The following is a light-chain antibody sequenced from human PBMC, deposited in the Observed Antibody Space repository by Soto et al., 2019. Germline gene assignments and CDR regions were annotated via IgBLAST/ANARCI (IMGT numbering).Light chain of an antibody. CDR3: LSYDTANQV. CDR1: SGNIASNF. J-gene: IGLJ2*01. Sequence: NFMLTQPHSVSESPGRTVTISCTRSSGNIASNFVQWLQQRPGSSPTTVIYEDNQRPSGVPDRFSGSIDSSSNSASLTISGLQAEDEADYYCLSYDTANQVFGAGTKLTVL. V-gene: IGLV6-57*01. CDR2: EDN.